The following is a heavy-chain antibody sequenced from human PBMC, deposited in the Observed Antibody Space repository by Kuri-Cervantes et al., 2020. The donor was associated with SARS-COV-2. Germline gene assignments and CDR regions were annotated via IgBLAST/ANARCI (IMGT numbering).Heavy chain of an antibody. CDR2: IYYSGST. V-gene: IGHV4-59*01. D-gene: IGHD3-3*01. J-gene: IGHJ6*02. Sequence: SETLSLTCTASGGSISSYYWSWIRQPPGKGLEWIGYIYYSGSTNYNPSLKSRVTISVDTSKNQFSLKLSSVTAADTAVYYCARHTPSYYDFWSGYLIYYGMDVWGQGTTVTVSS. CDR1: GGSISSYY. CDR3: ARHTPSYYDFWSGYLIYYGMDV.